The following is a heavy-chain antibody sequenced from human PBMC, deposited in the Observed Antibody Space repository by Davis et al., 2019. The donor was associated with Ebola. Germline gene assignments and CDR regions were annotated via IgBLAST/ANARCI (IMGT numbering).Heavy chain of an antibody. CDR2: IIPIFGTA. V-gene: IGHV1-69*06. J-gene: IGHJ4*02. CDR1: GGTFSSYA. D-gene: IGHD2-15*01. Sequence: AASVKVSCKASGGTFSSYAISWVRQAPGQGLEWMGGIIPIFGTANYAQKFQGRVTITADKSTSTAYMELSSLRSEDTAVYYCAREMVERDPGFDYWGQGTLVTVSS. CDR3: AREMVERDPGFDY.